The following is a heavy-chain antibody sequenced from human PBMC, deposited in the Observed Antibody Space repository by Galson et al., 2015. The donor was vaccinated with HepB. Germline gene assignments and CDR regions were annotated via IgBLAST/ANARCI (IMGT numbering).Heavy chain of an antibody. CDR3: AKDSSSSWYPTYFDY. J-gene: IGHJ4*02. CDR2: ISYDGSNK. V-gene: IGHV3-30*04. CDR1: GFTFSSYA. Sequence: SLRLSCAASGFTFSSYAMHWVRQAPGKGLEWVAVISYDGSNKYYADSVKGRFTISRDNSKNTLYLQMNSLRAEDTAVYYCAKDSSSSWYPTYFDYWGQGTLVTVSS. D-gene: IGHD6-13*01.